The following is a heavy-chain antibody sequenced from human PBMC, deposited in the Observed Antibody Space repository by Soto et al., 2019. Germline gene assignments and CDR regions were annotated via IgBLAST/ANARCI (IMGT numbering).Heavy chain of an antibody. Sequence: QVQLVQSGAEVKKPGASVKVSCKASGYTFTSYGISWVRQAPGQGLEWMGWISAYNDNTNYAQKLQGRVTMTTDTATSTAYMELRSLRSDDTAVYYCAREGIAVAGTPVFVWFDPWGQGTLVTVSS. D-gene: IGHD6-19*01. CDR3: AREGIAVAGTPVFVWFDP. V-gene: IGHV1-18*01. CDR1: GYTFTSYG. J-gene: IGHJ5*02. CDR2: ISAYNDNT.